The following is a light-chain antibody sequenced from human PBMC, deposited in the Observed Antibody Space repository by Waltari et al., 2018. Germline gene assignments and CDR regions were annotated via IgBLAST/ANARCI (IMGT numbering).Light chain of an antibody. V-gene: IGLV2-14*01. Sequence: QSALTQPASVSGSPGQSITLSCTGTSSDVGGYDYVSWYQHHPGKAPKFMIYDVNNRASGVSNRFSGSKSGNTASLTISGLQAEDEADYYCCSYTSSSTFVFGTGTKVSVL. CDR1: SSDVGGYDY. CDR3: CSYTSSSTFV. J-gene: IGLJ1*01. CDR2: DVN.